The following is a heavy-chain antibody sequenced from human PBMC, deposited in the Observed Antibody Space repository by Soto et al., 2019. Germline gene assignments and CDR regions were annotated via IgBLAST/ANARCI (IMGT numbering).Heavy chain of an antibody. Sequence: GGSLRLSCTASGFTFSSYGMSWVRQAPGKGLEWVSAISGGGGFAYYAESVKGRLTISRDNSKNTLYLQMNSLRAEDTAVYYCERCSGGSCYSPGAFDIWGQGTMVTVSS. J-gene: IGHJ3*02. CDR2: ISGGGGFA. CDR1: GFTFSSYG. V-gene: IGHV3-23*01. CDR3: ERCSGGSCYSPGAFDI. D-gene: IGHD2-15*01.